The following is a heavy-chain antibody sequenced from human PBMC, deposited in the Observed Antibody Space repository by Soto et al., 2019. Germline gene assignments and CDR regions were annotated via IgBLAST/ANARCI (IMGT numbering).Heavy chain of an antibody. CDR3: TRDIGGTHFDY. J-gene: IGHJ4*02. V-gene: IGHV3-33*01. CDR1: GFTFSGYG. D-gene: IGHD3-3*01. Sequence: QVQLVESGGGVVQPGGSLRLSCTGSGFTFSGYGFHWVRQAPGKGLEWVSVIWYDGSNKYYAESVKGRFTVSKDNAENTLYLHMNSLRAEDTAVYYCTRDIGGTHFDYWGQGTLVTVSA. CDR2: IWYDGSNK.